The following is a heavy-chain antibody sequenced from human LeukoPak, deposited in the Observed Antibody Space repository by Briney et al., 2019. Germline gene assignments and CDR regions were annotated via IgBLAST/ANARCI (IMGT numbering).Heavy chain of an antibody. CDR1: GGSFSGYY. CDR3: ARVPMGPTGSPNWFDP. CDR2: INHSGST. Sequence: SETLSLTCAVYGGSFSGYYWSWIRQPPGEGLEWIGEINHSGSTNYNPSLKSRVTISVDTSKNQFSLELSSVTAADTAVYYCARVPMGPTGSPNWFDPWGQGTLVTVSS. V-gene: IGHV4-34*01. J-gene: IGHJ5*02.